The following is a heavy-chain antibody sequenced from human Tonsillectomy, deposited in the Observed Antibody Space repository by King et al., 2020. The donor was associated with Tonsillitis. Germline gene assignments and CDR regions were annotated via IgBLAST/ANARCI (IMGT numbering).Heavy chain of an antibody. CDR2: IFSHDEQ. CDR1: GFSLSNAGMS. Sequence: VTLKESGPVLVKPTETLTLTCTVSGFSLSNAGMSVSWIRQPPGKALEWLAHIFSHDEQSYSTSLKSRLTISKDTSKSQVVLTMTNMDPVDTATDFCARVTTVTKSYYYYGMDVWGPGTTVTVSS. CDR3: ARVTTVTKSYYYYGMDV. J-gene: IGHJ6*02. V-gene: IGHV2-26*01. D-gene: IGHD4-17*01.